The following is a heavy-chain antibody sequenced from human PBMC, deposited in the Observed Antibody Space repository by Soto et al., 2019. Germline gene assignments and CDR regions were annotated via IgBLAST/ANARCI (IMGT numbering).Heavy chain of an antibody. D-gene: IGHD2-2*01. CDR3: ATNLGYCGSTSCYSLRGYYYYYGMDV. CDR1: GGTFSSYA. J-gene: IGHJ6*02. V-gene: IGHV1-69*13. Sequence: ASVKVSCKASGGTFSSYAISWVRQAPGQGLEWMGGIIPIFGTANYAQKFQGRVTITADESTSTAYMELSSLRSEDTAVYYCATNLGYCGSTSCYSLRGYYYYYGMDVWGQGTTVTVSS. CDR2: IIPIFGTA.